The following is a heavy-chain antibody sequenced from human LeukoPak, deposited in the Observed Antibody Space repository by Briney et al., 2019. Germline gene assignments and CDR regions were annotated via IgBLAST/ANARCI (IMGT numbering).Heavy chain of an antibody. J-gene: IGHJ4*02. Sequence: GGSLRLSCAASGFTFSSYEMNWVRQAPGKGLEWVSGISGSDGSTNYADSVKGRFTISRENSKNTLYLQTNSLRAEDTAVYYCAKDSAKKYDDYWGQGTLVTVSS. CDR3: AKDSAKKYDDY. CDR1: GFTFSSYE. CDR2: ISGSDGST. D-gene: IGHD2/OR15-2a*01. V-gene: IGHV3-23*01.